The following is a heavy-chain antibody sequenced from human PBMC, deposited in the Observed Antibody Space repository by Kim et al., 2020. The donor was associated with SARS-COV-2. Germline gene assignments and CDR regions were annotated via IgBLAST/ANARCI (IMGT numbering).Heavy chain of an antibody. CDR2: IIPIFGTA. J-gene: IGHJ6*02. D-gene: IGHD3-22*01. CDR3: ARSFYDSSGYYRPVYYYYGMDV. Sequence: SVKVSCKASGGTFSSYAISWVRQAPGQGLEWMGGIIPIFGTANYAQKFQGRVTITADKSTSTAYMELSSLRSEDTAVYYCARSFYDSSGYYRPVYYYYGMDVWGQGTPVTVSS. CDR1: GGTFSSYA. V-gene: IGHV1-69*06.